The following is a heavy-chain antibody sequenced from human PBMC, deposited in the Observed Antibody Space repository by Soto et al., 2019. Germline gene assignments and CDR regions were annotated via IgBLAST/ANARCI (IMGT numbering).Heavy chain of an antibody. J-gene: IGHJ6*02. D-gene: IGHD3-10*01. CDR2: IQYNGYS. CDR3: ARHGFGSLHGLVDV. Sequence: QVQLQESGPGLVKPSETLSLTCTVSGGSITNYYCSWFRQPPGKGLEWIGYIQYNGYSAYNRSLKRRGTLSMDTATTQSSLMLESVTATDTAVYYCARHGFGSLHGLVDVWGQGTTVIVSS. V-gene: IGHV4-59*08. CDR1: GGSITNYY.